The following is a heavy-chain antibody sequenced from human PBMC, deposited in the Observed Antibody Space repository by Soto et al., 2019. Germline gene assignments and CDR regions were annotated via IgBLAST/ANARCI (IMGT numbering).Heavy chain of an antibody. V-gene: IGHV1-46*03. CDR2: INPNGGST. CDR3: ARSLMEGDY. J-gene: IGHJ4*02. Sequence: QVQLVQSGAEVKRPGASVKLSCKASGYTFTSSYIHWVRQAPGQGLEWMAIINPNGGSTNYGQKFQGRVTMTRDTSTTTVYMELSSLTSEDTAVYYCARSLMEGDYWGQGTLVTVSS. D-gene: IGHD1-1*01. CDR1: GYTFTSSY.